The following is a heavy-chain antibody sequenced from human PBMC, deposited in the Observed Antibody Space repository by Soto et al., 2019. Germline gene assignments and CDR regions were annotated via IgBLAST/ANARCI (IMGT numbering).Heavy chain of an antibody. CDR3: VRDLLVAAPTNKY. D-gene: IGHD2-15*01. CDR2: ISTSSSII. J-gene: IGHJ4*02. V-gene: IGHV3-48*02. CDR1: GFTISNYK. Sequence: PGGPMRHSCAASGFTISNYKMSWVRQAPGKGLEWVSYISTSSSIINYADSVKGRFTIYRDNAKNSLYLQMNSLRDEDTGVYYCVRDLLVAAPTNKYWGQGTLVTVSS.